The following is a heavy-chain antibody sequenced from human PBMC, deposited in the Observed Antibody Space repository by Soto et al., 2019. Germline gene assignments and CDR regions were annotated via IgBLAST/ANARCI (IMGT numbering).Heavy chain of an antibody. D-gene: IGHD4-17*01. Sequence: AGGSLRLSCAASGFTFSSYAMSWVRQAPGKGLEWVSAISGSGGSTYYADSVKGRFTISRDNSKNTLYLQMNSLRAEDTAVYYCAKDRDYGDSSSDYWGQGTLVTVSS. V-gene: IGHV3-23*01. J-gene: IGHJ4*02. CDR1: GFTFSSYA. CDR2: ISGSGGST. CDR3: AKDRDYGDSSSDY.